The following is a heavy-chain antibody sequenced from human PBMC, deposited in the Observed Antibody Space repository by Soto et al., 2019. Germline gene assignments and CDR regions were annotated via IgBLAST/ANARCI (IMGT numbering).Heavy chain of an antibody. V-gene: IGHV4-59*01. J-gene: IGHJ4*02. CDR2: IYYSGST. CDR1: GGSISSYY. CDR3: ARGGADERIDY. Sequence: SETLSLTCTVSGGSISSYYWSWIRQPPGKGLEWIGYIYYSGSTNYNPSLKSRVTISVDTSKNQFSLKLSSVTAADTAVYYCARGGADERIDYWGQGTLVTVS. D-gene: IGHD1-1*01.